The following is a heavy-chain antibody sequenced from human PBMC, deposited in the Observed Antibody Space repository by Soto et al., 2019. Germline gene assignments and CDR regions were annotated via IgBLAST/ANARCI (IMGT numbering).Heavy chain of an antibody. Sequence: SETLSLTCAVSGGSISSSNWWSWVRQPPGKGLEWIGEIYHSGSTNYNPSLKSRVTISVDKSKNQFSLKLSSVTAADTAVYYCARGYYDSSGYQPPGYWGQGTLVTVSS. V-gene: IGHV4-4*02. CDR2: IYHSGST. D-gene: IGHD3-22*01. CDR1: GGSISSSNW. J-gene: IGHJ4*02. CDR3: ARGYYDSSGYQPPGY.